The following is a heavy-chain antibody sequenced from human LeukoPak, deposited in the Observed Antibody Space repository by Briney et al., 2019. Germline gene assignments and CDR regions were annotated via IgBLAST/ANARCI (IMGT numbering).Heavy chain of an antibody. J-gene: IGHJ6*03. Sequence: GGSLRLSCTVSGFTFSDYWMSWVRQAPGKGLEWVANIKRDGSEEYYVDSVKGRFTLSRDNAKNSLFLQLSTLRAEDTAIYYCARIAATSRSLTYSFYYMDVWGKGTTVTVSS. CDR3: ARIAATSRSLTYSFYYMDV. V-gene: IGHV3-7*01. D-gene: IGHD6-25*01. CDR2: IKRDGSEE. CDR1: GFTFSDYW.